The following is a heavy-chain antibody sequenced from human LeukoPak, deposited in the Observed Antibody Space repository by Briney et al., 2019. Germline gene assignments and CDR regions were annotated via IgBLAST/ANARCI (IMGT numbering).Heavy chain of an antibody. V-gene: IGHV3-7*01. CDR3: ARALYDFWSGYYHDY. CDR1: GFSFGYYW. J-gene: IGHJ4*02. Sequence: PGGSLRLSCAASGFSFGYYWMSWVRQAPGKGLEWVANIKQDGSQIYYVDSVKGRFTISRDNAKNSLYLQMNSLRAEDTAVYYCARALYDFWSGYYHDYWGQGTLVTVSS. CDR2: IKQDGSQI. D-gene: IGHD3-3*01.